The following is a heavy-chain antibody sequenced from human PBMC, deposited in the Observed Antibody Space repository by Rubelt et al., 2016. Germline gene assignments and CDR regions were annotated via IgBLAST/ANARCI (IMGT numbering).Heavy chain of an antibody. CDR3: ARQEIQLFGAYGMDV. CDR2: IYYSGSS. CDR1: GGSISSYS. J-gene: IGHJ6*02. D-gene: IGHD1-1*01. Sequence: QVELQESGPGLVKASETLSLTCTVSGGSISSYSWSWIRQPPGKGLEWIGYIYYSGSSNYNPSLKSRVTISLDTSKNQFSLKLSCVTAADTAVYYCARQEIQLFGAYGMDVWGQGTTVTVSS. V-gene: IGHV4-59*01.